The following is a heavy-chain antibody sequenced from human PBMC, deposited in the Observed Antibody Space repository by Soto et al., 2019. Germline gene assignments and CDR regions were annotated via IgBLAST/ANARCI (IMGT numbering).Heavy chain of an antibody. CDR3: AKHLYHYDSSGFTADY. CDR2: ISGSGGTT. Sequence: PGGSLRLSCAASGFTFSSYAMSWCRQAPGKGLEWVTVISGSGGTTYYADSVKGRFTISRDNSKNTLYLQMNSLRTEDTAVYYCAKHLYHYDSSGFTADYWGQGNQVTVPS. CDR1: GFTFSSYA. V-gene: IGHV3-23*01. D-gene: IGHD3-22*01. J-gene: IGHJ4*02.